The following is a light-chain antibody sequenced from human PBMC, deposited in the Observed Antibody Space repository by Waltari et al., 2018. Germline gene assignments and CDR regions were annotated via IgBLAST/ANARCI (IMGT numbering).Light chain of an antibody. CDR2: RND. CDR1: NSNIGKHT. V-gene: IGLV1-44*01. Sequence: QSVVTQPPSASAPPGQRVTMSSSGSNSNIGKHTDSWYQHLPGTAPKLLVFRNDQRPAGVPDRFSASRSGTSASLAISGLQFDDEADYYCATWDDSLNGWVFGGGTRLTVL. CDR3: ATWDDSLNGWV. J-gene: IGLJ3*02.